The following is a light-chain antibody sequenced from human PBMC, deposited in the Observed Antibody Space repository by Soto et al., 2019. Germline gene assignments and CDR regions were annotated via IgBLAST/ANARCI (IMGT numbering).Light chain of an antibody. CDR2: GNT. J-gene: IGLJ3*02. Sequence: QSVLTQPPSVSGAPGQRVTISCTGSSSNIGAGFDVHWYQHLPGTAPKLLIYGNTNRPSGVPDRFSASKSGTSASLAITGLQAEDEADYYCQSYGSSLSGSWVFGGGTQLTVL. CDR1: SSNIGAGFD. V-gene: IGLV1-40*01. CDR3: QSYGSSLSGSWV.